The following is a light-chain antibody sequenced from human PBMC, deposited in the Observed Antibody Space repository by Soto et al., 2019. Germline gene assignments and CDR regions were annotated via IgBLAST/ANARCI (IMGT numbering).Light chain of an antibody. CDR3: QQYVPSPVYT. CDR2: GAS. V-gene: IGKV3-20*01. Sequence: EIVLTQSPGTLSLSPGERATLSCRASQTVSSSYLAWYQQKPGQAPRLLIYGASTRATGIPGRFSGSASGTDFSLTISRLEPEDFAVYYCQQYVPSPVYTFGQGTNLQIK. CDR1: QTVSSSY. J-gene: IGKJ2*01.